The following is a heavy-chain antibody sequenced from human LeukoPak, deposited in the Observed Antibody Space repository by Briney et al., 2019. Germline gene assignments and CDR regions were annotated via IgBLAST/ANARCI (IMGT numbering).Heavy chain of an antibody. Sequence: WASVKVSCKASGYTFTSYDFNWVRQATGQRPEWMGWMSPNSGDTGYAQKFQDRVTMTRNTSISTAYMELSSLRSDDTAVYYCARGPPTWGYDYWGPGTLVTVSS. V-gene: IGHV1-8*01. J-gene: IGHJ4*02. CDR1: GYTFTSYD. CDR2: MSPNSGDT. CDR3: ARGPPTWGYDY. D-gene: IGHD7-27*01.